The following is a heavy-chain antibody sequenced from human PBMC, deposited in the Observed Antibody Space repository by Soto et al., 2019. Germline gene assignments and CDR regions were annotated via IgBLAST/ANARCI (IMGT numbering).Heavy chain of an antibody. D-gene: IGHD6-6*01. J-gene: IGHJ6*02. V-gene: IGHV3-13*04. CDR2: IGTAGDT. CDR1: GFTFNDYD. CDR3: ARAAPREAINGMDV. Sequence: EVQLVESGGGLVQPGGSLRLSCAASGFTFNDYDIHWVRQPTGKGLEWVSAIGTAGDTYYPGSVKGRFTISRENAKNSVYLQMNSLRAGDTAVYYCARAAPREAINGMDVWGPGTTVTVSS.